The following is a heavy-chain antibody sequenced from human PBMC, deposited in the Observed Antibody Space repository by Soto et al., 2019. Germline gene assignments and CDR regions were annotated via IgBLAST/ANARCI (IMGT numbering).Heavy chain of an antibody. CDR3: ARVGGDDFGDSGGFDY. CDR1: GGSIRDYF. J-gene: IGHJ4*02. Sequence: SETLSLTCTVSGGSIRDYFWTWIRQPPGKGLEWIGYIYYSGRTNYNPSLKSRVSISVDTSKNTFSLQLRSVTAADTAVYYCARVGGDDFGDSGGFDYWGQGTLVTVSS. D-gene: IGHD4-17*01. V-gene: IGHV4-59*01. CDR2: IYYSGRT.